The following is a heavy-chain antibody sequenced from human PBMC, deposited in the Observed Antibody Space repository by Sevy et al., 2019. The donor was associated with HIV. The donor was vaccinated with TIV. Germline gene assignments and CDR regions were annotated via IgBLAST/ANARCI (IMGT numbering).Heavy chain of an antibody. CDR2: ISGSGGLT. J-gene: IGHJ4*02. CDR3: AKGSVAARVGNYFDL. V-gene: IGHV3-23*01. Sequence: GGSLRLSCAASGFTFISYAMSWVRQAPGKGLEWVSGISGSGGLTYYADSVKGRFSISRDNSKNTLYLQMNSLRADDTAVYYGAKGSVAARVGNYFDLWGQGALVTVSS. CDR1: GFTFISYA. D-gene: IGHD6-19*01.